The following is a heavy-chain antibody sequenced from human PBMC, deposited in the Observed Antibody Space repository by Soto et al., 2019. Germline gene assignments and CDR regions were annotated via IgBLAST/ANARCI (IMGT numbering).Heavy chain of an antibody. CDR3: ASTVVVAFSPYYFDY. V-gene: IGHV1-69*06. CDR1: GGTFSSYA. Sequence: SVKVSCKASGGTFSSYAISWVRQAPGQGLEWLGGIIPIFGTANYAQKFQGRVTITADKSTSTAYMELSSLRSEDTAVYYCASTVVVAFSPYYFDYWGQGTLVTVSS. J-gene: IGHJ4*02. CDR2: IIPIFGTA. D-gene: IGHD2-15*01.